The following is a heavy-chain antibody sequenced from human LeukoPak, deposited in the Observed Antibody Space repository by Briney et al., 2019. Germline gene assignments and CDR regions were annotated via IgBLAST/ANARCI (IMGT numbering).Heavy chain of an antibody. J-gene: IGHJ3*02. V-gene: IGHV1-2*02. CDR3: ARGLDTAGNAFDI. CDR2: INPNSGGT. D-gene: IGHD5-18*01. Sequence: ASVKVSCKASGYTFTGYYMHWVRQAPGQGLEWMGWINPNSGGTNYAQKFQGRVTMTRDTSISTAYMELSRLRSDDTAVYYCARGLDTAGNAFDIWGQGTMVTVSS. CDR1: GYTFTGYY.